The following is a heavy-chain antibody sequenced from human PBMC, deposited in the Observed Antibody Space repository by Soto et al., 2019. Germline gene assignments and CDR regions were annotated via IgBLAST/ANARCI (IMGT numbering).Heavy chain of an antibody. Sequence: LSCASSGFPFRSYSMNWVRQAAGKGLEWVSSISSSSYIYYADSVKGRFTISRDNAKNSLYMQMNSLRTEDTAVYYCARDLAVYSWGGYFYGVDGGVQGTSVSVA. J-gene: IGHJ6*01. CDR1: GFPFRSYS. D-gene: IGHD3-3*01. CDR2: ISSSSYI. CDR3: ARDLAVYSWGGYFYGVDG. V-gene: IGHV3-21*01.